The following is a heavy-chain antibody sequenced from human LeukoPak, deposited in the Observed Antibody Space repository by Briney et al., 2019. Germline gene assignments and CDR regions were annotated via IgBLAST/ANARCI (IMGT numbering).Heavy chain of an antibody. Sequence: ASVKVSCKASGYTFTGYYMHWVRQAPGQELEWMGWINPNSGGTNYAQKFQGRVTMTRDTSISTAYMELSRLRSDDTAVYYCARDSGGSGSYYDYWGQGTLVTVSS. CDR2: INPNSGGT. D-gene: IGHD3-10*01. CDR1: GYTFTGYY. J-gene: IGHJ4*02. CDR3: ARDSGGSGSYYDY. V-gene: IGHV1-2*02.